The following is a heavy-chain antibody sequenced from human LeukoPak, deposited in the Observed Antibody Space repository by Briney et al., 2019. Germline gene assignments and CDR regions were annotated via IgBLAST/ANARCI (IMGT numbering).Heavy chain of an antibody. CDR3: ARALGIQYDY. V-gene: IGHV3-74*03. D-gene: IGHD7-27*01. CDR1: GFTLSSYW. CDR2: ISTDGTTT. Sequence: GGSLRLSCAASGFTLSSYWMHWVRQAPGKGLVWVSRISTDGTTTTYAESVKGRFTISRDNAKNSLYLQMNSLRAEDTAVYYCARALGIQYDYWGQGTLVTVSS. J-gene: IGHJ4*02.